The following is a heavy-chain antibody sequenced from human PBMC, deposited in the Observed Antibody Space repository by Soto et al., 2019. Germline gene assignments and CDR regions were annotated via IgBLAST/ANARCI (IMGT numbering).Heavy chain of an antibody. CDR3: AREMPYAAASLAGWDY. D-gene: IGHD2-15*01. Sequence: SETLSLTCSVSGVSITGSYWSWIRQPPGKTLEWIGYVYHSGTTTYNPYLKSRVSISVDTPKNHFSLRLTSVVAADTAVYYCAREMPYAAASLAGWDYWGQGILV. CDR2: VYHSGTT. V-gene: IGHV4-59*01. CDR1: GVSITGSY. J-gene: IGHJ4*02.